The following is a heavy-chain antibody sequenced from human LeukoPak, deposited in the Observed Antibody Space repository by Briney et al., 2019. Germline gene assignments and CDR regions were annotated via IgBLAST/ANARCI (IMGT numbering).Heavy chain of an antibody. V-gene: IGHV3-48*03. D-gene: IGHD3-10*01. CDR1: GFTLNSYE. Sequence: GGSLRLSCAASGFTLNSYEMNWVRQAPGMGLEWVSYIGSNSDTTISYADSVKGRFTISRDNARNSLYLQMNSLRVEDTAVYYCARHFASGSYVDHWGQGTLVTVSS. J-gene: IGHJ4*02. CDR3: ARHFASGSYVDH. CDR2: IGSNSDTTI.